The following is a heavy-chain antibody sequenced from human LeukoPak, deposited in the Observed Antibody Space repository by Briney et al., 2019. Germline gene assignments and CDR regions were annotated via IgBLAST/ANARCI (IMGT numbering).Heavy chain of an antibody. J-gene: IGHJ4*02. D-gene: IGHD3-3*01. Sequence: SETLSLTCTVSGGSISSYYWSWIRQPPGKGLEWIGYIYYSGSTNYNPSLKSRVTISVDTSKNQFSLKLSSVTAADTAVYYCARGGSTDCDFWSGYYSLYYFDYWGQGTLVTVSS. CDR2: IYYSGST. CDR3: ARGGSTDCDFWSGYYSLYYFDY. V-gene: IGHV4-59*01. CDR1: GGSISSYY.